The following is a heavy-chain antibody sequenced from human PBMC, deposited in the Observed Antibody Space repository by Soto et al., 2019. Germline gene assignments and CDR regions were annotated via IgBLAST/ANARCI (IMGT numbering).Heavy chain of an antibody. CDR2: IYYSGST. CDR1: AGSIISGGYY. CDR3: ARELVVGNYYYGMDV. J-gene: IGHJ6*02. V-gene: IGHV4-31*03. Sequence: LSLTCTVSAGSIISGGYYWSWIRQHPGKGLEWIGYIYYSGSTYYNPSLKSRVTISVDTSKNQFSLKLSSVTAADTAVYYCARELVVGNYYYGMDVWGQGTTVTVSS. D-gene: IGHD1-26*01.